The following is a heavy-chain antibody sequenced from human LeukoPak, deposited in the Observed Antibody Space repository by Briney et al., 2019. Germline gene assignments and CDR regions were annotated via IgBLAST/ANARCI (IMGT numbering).Heavy chain of an antibody. Sequence: ASVKVSSKASGDTFTNYYMHWVRQAPGQGLEWMGWINPNSGGTNYAQKFQGRVTMTRDTSISTAYMELSRLRSDDTAVYYCARVSDIVLMVYANWGHGTLVTVSS. J-gene: IGHJ4*01. D-gene: IGHD2-8*01. V-gene: IGHV1-2*02. CDR3: ARVSDIVLMVYAN. CDR1: GDTFTNYY. CDR2: INPNSGGT.